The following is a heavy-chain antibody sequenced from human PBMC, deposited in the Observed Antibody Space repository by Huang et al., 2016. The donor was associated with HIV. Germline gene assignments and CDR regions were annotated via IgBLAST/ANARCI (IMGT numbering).Heavy chain of an antibody. CDR3: ARDATKNPRGWFDP. CDR1: GGSLSGYY. CDR2: INHLGSP. D-gene: IGHD3-10*01. Sequence: QVHLQQWGAGLLKSAETLSLTCAVYGGSLSGYYWSWLRQTPGKGLEWIGEINHLGSPNYNPARKSRVSISMEGSKKQFSLKVRSISDADTAVYFCARDATKNPRGWFDPWGQGTLVTVSS. V-gene: IGHV4-34*02. J-gene: IGHJ5*02.